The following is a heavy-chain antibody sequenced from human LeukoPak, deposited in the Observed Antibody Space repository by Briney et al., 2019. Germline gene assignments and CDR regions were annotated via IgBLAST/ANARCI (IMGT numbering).Heavy chain of an antibody. V-gene: IGHV6-1*01. J-gene: IGHJ4*02. CDR3: ARDVGTSGWYRFDY. Sequence: SETLSLTCAISGDSVSSKNGAWNWIRQSPSRGLEGLGRTYYRSKWYSDYAVSVQGRITISPDTSKNQFSLQLYSVTPEDAAVYYCARDVGTSGWYRFDYWGQGTLVTVSS. CDR1: GDSVSSKNGA. CDR2: TYYRSKWYS. D-gene: IGHD6-19*01.